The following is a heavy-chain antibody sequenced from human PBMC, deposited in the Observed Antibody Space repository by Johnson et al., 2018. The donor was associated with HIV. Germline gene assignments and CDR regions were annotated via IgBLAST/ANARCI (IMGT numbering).Heavy chain of an antibody. CDR2: IWYDGSNK. D-gene: IGHD3-22*01. J-gene: IGHJ3*02. CDR1: GFTFSSYD. V-gene: IGHV3-33*06. Sequence: QMLLVESGGGLVQPGGSPRLSCAASGFTFSSYDMHWVRQATGKGLEWVAVIWYDGSNKYYADSVKGRFTISRDNSKNTLYLQMNSLRAEDTAVYYCAKELADSSGYYADAFDIWGQGTMVTVSS. CDR3: AKELADSSGYYADAFDI.